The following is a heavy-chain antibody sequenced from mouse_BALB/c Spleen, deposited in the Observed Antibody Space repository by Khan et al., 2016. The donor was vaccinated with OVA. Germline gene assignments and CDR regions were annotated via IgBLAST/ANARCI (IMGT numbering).Heavy chain of an antibody. CDR1: GFSLTSSG. CDR3: AKDRGYYAVDY. Sequence: VQLQESGPGLVAPSQSLSITCTVSGFSLTSSGVCWVRQPPGKGLEWLGVIWGDGNTNFHSALRSRLSISKDNSKSHVFLKLNSLQTDDTATYYGAKDRGYYAVDYWGQGTSVTVSS. V-gene: IGHV2-3*01. J-gene: IGHJ4*01. CDR2: IWGDGNT.